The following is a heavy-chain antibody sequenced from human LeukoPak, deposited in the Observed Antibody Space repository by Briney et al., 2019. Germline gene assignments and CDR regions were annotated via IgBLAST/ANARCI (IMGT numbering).Heavy chain of an antibody. CDR2: ISSSSSYI. Sequence: GGSLRLSFAASGFTFSSYSMNWVRQAPGKGLEWVSSISSSSSYIYYADSVKGRFTISRDNAKNSLYLQMNSLRAEDTAVYYCARGASSSWFVFDYWGQGTLVTVSS. D-gene: IGHD6-13*01. J-gene: IGHJ4*02. CDR1: GFTFSSYS. CDR3: ARGASSSWFVFDY. V-gene: IGHV3-21*01.